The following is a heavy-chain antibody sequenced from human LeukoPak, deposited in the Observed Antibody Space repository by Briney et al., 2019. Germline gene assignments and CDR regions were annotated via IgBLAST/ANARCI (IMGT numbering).Heavy chain of an antibody. CDR2: INTNTGNP. Sequence: ASVKVSCKTSGYTFTSYVMNWVRQAPGQGLEWMGWINTNTGNPTYAQGFTGRFVFSLDTSVSTAYLQISSLKAEDTAVYYCARGLCSGGSCADYWGQGTLVTVSS. D-gene: IGHD2-15*01. V-gene: IGHV7-4-1*02. CDR3: ARGLCSGGSCADY. CDR1: GYTFTSYV. J-gene: IGHJ4*02.